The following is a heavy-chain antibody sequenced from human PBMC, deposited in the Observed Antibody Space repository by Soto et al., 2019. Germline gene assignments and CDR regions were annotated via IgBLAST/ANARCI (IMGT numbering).Heavy chain of an antibody. CDR1: GFTVSSYW. V-gene: IGHV3-74*01. CDR3: ARDKPTVTRRYYYYYGMDV. CDR2: INSDGSST. D-gene: IGHD4-17*01. Sequence: GGSLRLSCAASGFTVSSYWMHWVRQAPGKGLVWVSRINSDGSSTSYADSVKGRFTISRDNAKNTLYLQMNSLRAEDTAVYYCARDKPTVTRRYYYYYGMDVWGQGTTVTVSS. J-gene: IGHJ6*02.